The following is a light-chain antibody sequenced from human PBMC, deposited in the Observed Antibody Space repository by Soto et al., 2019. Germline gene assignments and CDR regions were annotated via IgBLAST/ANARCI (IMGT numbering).Light chain of an antibody. CDR1: QSVSSSY. V-gene: IGKV3-20*01. CDR2: GAS. Sequence: EIVLTQSPDTLSLSPGERATLSCRASQSVSSSYLAWYQQKPGQAPRLLIYGASSRATGIPDRFSGSGSGTDFTLTISRPEPEDFAVYYCQQYGSSPPRVTFGQGTRLEIK. CDR3: QQYGSSPPRVT. J-gene: IGKJ5*01.